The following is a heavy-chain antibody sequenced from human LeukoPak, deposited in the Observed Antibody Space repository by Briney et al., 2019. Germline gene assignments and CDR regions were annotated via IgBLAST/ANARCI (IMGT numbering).Heavy chain of an antibody. Sequence: GASVKVSCKASGYTFTSYYMHWVRQAPGQGLEWMGVINPSGGSTSYAQKFQGRVTMTRDMSTSTVYMELSSLRSEDTAVYYCARDFGMVVPAATFDYWGQGTLVTVSS. V-gene: IGHV1-46*01. D-gene: IGHD2-2*01. CDR3: ARDFGMVVPAATFDY. CDR1: GYTFTSYY. J-gene: IGHJ4*02. CDR2: INPSGGST.